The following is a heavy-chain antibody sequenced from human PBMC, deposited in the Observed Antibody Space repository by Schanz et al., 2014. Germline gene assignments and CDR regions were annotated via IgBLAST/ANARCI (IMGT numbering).Heavy chain of an antibody. CDR2: ICSRRTV. CDR1: GFSFSDYS. V-gene: IGHV3-48*04. CDR3: ARVGGTYYDFWSGVPPTVMHDGFDI. Sequence: EVQLVESGGGLVQSGGSLRLSCAASGFSFSDYSMNWVRQAPGKGLEWVSYICSRRTVKYADSVKGRFTISRDNAKSSLYLQMGSLRVEDTAVYYCARVGGTYYDFWSGVPPTVMHDGFDIWGQGTLVAVSS. D-gene: IGHD3-3*01. J-gene: IGHJ4*02.